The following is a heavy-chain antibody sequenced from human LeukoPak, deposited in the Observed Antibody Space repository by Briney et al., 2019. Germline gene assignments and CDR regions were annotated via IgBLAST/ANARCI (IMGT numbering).Heavy chain of an antibody. CDR2: ISSSSSYI. CDR1: GFTFSSYS. CDR3: AREYGSGSYLAGDY. V-gene: IGHV3-21*01. J-gene: IGHJ4*02. Sequence: GGSLRLSCAASGFTFSSYSMNWVRQAPGKGLEWVSSISSSSSYIYYTDSVKGRFTISRDNAKNSLYLQMNSLRAEDTAVYYCAREYGSGSYLAGDYWGQGTLVTVSS. D-gene: IGHD3-10*01.